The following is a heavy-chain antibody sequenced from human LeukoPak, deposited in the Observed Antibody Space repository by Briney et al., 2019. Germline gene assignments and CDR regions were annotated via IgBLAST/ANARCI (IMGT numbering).Heavy chain of an antibody. D-gene: IGHD6-19*01. CDR3: AKDPKGWLVPDYFDY. CDR1: GFTFSSYA. CDR2: ISGSGGST. V-gene: IGHV3-23*01. J-gene: IGHJ4*02. Sequence: TGGSLRLSCAASGFTFSSYAMSWVRQAPGKGLEWVSAISGSGGSTYYADSVKGRFTISRDNSKNTLYLQMNSLRAEDTAVYYCAKDPKGWLVPDYFDYWGQGTLVTVSS.